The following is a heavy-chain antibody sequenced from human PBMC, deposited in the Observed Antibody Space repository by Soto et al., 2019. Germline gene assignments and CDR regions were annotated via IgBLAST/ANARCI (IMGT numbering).Heavy chain of an antibody. V-gene: IGHV1-46*01. J-gene: IGHJ4*02. CDR1: GYTFSNYY. D-gene: IGHD5-12*01. Sequence: RASVKVSCKGAGYTFSNYYMHWVRQAPGQRLEWMGIINPSGDSTSYAQEFQGRVTMTRETSTSTLYMELSSLRSEDTAVYYCARATRSGSPHFDHWGQGTLVTVSS. CDR3: ARATRSGSPHFDH. CDR2: INPSGDST.